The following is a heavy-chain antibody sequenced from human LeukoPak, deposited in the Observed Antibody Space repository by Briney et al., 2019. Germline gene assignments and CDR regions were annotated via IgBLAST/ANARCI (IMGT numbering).Heavy chain of an antibody. J-gene: IGHJ4*02. CDR3: ARHQEYISSSPVAY. CDR1: GYTFTGYY. V-gene: IGHV1-2*04. D-gene: IGHD6-6*01. Sequence: ASVKVSCKASGYTFTGYYMHWVRQAPGQGLEWMGWINPNSGGTNYAQKFQGWVTMTRDTSISTTYLQWSSLKASDTAMYYCARHQEYISSSPVAYWGQGTLVTVSS. CDR2: INPNSGGT.